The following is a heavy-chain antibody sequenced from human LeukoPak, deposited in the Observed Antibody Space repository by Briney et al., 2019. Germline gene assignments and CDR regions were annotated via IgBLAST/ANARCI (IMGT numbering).Heavy chain of an antibody. J-gene: IGHJ4*02. CDR2: TSGSGGST. D-gene: IGHD2-2*01. CDR1: GSTFSSYA. Sequence: GGSLRLSCAASGSTFSSYAMSWVRQAPGKGLEWVSATSGSGGSTYYADSAKGRFTISRDNSKNTLYLQLNSLRAEETAVYYCAKGGVYCSSTSCYPFDYWGQGALVTVSS. V-gene: IGHV3-23*01. CDR3: AKGGVYCSSTSCYPFDY.